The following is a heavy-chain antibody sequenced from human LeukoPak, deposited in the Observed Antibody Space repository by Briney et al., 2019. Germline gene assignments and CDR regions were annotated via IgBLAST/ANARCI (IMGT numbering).Heavy chain of an antibody. CDR2: IFYSGST. J-gene: IGHJ4*02. Sequence: ASETLSLACTVSSGSISTSNYYWGWVRQPPGKALEWIGNIFYSGSTYYSPSLKSRVTISLDTSRNQFSLKLSSVTAADTAVYYCARYSRRYYYGSGSPRFDYWGQGTLVTVSS. V-gene: IGHV4-39*07. CDR1: SGSISTSNYY. CDR3: ARYSRRYYYGSGSPRFDY. D-gene: IGHD3-10*01.